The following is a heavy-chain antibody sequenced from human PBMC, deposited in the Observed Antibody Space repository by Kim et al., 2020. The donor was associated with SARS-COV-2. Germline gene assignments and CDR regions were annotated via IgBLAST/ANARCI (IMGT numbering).Heavy chain of an antibody. Sequence: ADHAKGRIPISRDKSKNTRDLKMNSLGAEDTAVYYCARAGYDFWSGYFDYWGQGTLVTVSS. D-gene: IGHD3-3*01. V-gene: IGHV3-30*07. J-gene: IGHJ4*02. CDR3: ARAGYDFWSGYFDY.